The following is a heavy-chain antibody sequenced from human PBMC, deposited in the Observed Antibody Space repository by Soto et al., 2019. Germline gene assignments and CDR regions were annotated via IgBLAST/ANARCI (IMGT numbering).Heavy chain of an antibody. Sequence: AGESMKICRKGAGYRFTSYWSGWVRQMPGKGLEWMGIIYPGDSDTRYSPSFQGQVTISADKSISTAYLQWSSLKASDTAMYYCARQLESTASSGRYYYYGMDVWGQGTTVTVSS. V-gene: IGHV5-51*01. J-gene: IGHJ6*02. CDR3: ARQLESTASSGRYYYYGMDV. D-gene: IGHD6-19*01. CDR2: IYPGDSDT. CDR1: GYRFTSYW.